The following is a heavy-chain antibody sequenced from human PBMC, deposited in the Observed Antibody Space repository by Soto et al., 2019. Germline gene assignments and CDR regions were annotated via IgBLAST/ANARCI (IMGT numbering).Heavy chain of an antibody. V-gene: IGHV1-18*01. D-gene: IGHD7-27*01. CDR1: GSTFTSYG. Sequence: QVHLVQSGAEVKKPGASVKVSCKASGSTFTSYGITWVRQAPGQGLEWMGWISAHNGNTDYAQKLQGRVIVTRDTSTSTAYMELRSLRSDDTAVYYCARGRYGEYWGQGALVTVSS. J-gene: IGHJ4*02. CDR2: ISAHNGNT. CDR3: ARGRYGEY.